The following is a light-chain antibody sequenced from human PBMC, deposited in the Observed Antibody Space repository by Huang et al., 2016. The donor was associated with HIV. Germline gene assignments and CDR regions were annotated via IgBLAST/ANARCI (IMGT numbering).Light chain of an antibody. J-gene: IGKJ2*01. CDR3: QQYNNWPPMYT. V-gene: IGKV3-15*01. CDR2: DAS. CDR1: QSVSSN. Sequence: EIVMTQSPATLSVSPGERATLSCRASQSVSSNLAWYQQKHGQAPRLLIYDASTRATGIPARFSGSGSGTEFTLTISSLHSEDFAVYYCQQYNNWPPMYTFGQGTKLEIK.